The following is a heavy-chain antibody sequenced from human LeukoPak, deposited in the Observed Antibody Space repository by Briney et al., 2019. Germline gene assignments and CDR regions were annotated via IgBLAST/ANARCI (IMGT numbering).Heavy chain of an antibody. CDR2: IYPGDSDT. D-gene: IGHD2-15*01. J-gene: IGHJ3*02. CDR3: AVRRSLYCSGGSCYDAFDI. CDR1: GYSFTSYW. Sequence: GESLKISCKGSGYSFTSYWIGWVRPMPGKGLEWMGIIYPGDSDTRYSPSFQGQVTISADKSISTAYLQWSSLKASDTAMYYCAVRRSLYCSGGSCYDAFDIWGQGTMVTVSS. V-gene: IGHV5-51*01.